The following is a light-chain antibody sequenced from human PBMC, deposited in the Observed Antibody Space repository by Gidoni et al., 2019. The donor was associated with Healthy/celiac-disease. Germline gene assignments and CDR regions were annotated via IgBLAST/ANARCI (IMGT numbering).Light chain of an antibody. Sequence: DIQMTQSPSTLSASVGDRVTITCRASQSISSSLAWYQQKPGKAPKLLIYEASNLESGVPSRFSGSGSGTEFTLTISSLQPDDFATYCCQHYNTYPYTFGQGTKLEIK. CDR3: QHYNTYPYT. V-gene: IGKV1-5*03. J-gene: IGKJ2*01. CDR2: EAS. CDR1: QSISSS.